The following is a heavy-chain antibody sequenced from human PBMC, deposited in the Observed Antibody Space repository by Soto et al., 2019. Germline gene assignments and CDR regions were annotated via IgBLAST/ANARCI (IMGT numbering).Heavy chain of an antibody. J-gene: IGHJ6*02. CDR2: IYYSGST. Sequence: SETLSLTCTVSGGSISSSSYYWGWIRQSPGKGLEWIGSIYYSGSTYYNPSLKSRVTISVDTSKNQLSLKLSSVTAADTAVYYCARHVGFGVVPMGVDYYYYYGMDVWGQGTTVTVSS. D-gene: IGHD3-3*01. CDR3: ARHVGFGVVPMGVDYYYYYGMDV. CDR1: GGSISSSSYY. V-gene: IGHV4-39*01.